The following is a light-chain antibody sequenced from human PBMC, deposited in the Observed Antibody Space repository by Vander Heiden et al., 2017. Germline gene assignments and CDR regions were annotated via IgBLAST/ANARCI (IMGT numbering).Light chain of an antibody. Sequence: TQMTHPPSSLSASVGDRVTITCRASQGIRNELGWYQQKPGKAPKRLIYGASSLQSGVPSRFSGSGSGTEFTLTISSLHPEDFATYFCHHYNSYPITFGQGTQVENK. CDR3: HHYNSYPIT. V-gene: IGKV1-17*01. CDR2: GAS. J-gene: IGKJ5*01. CDR1: QGIRNE.